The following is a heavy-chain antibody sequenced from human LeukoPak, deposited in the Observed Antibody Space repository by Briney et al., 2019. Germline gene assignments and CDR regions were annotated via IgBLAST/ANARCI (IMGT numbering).Heavy chain of an antibody. CDR2: ISGSGGST. CDR1: GFTFSSYA. CDR3: AKDYGRGVYYYYYMDV. D-gene: IGHD4-17*01. J-gene: IGHJ6*03. Sequence: GGSLRLSYAASGFTFSSYAMSWVRQAPGKGLEWVSAISGSGGSTYYADSVKGRFTISRDNSKNTLYLQMNSLRAEDTAVYYCAKDYGRGVYYYYYMDVWGKGTTVTVSS. V-gene: IGHV3-23*01.